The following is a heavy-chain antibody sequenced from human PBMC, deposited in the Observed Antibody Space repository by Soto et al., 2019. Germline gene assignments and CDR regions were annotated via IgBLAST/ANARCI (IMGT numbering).Heavy chain of an antibody. CDR2: ISSSTSTI. D-gene: IGHD3-10*01. CDR3: ASPLSSGSWHY. CDR1: GFTFSSYG. Sequence: EVQLVESGGGLVQPGGSLRLSCAASGFTFSSYGMNWVRQAPGKGLEWVSDISSSTSTIYYADSVKGRFTISRDNGKNSLYLQMNSLRAEDTAVYYCASPLSSGSWHYWGQGTLVTVSS. J-gene: IGHJ4*02. V-gene: IGHV3-48*01.